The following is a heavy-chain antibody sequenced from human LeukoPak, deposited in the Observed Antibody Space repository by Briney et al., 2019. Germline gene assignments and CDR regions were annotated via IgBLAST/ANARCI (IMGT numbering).Heavy chain of an antibody. CDR3: AKDYWWSYSYGP. CDR1: GFTFSSYA. Sequence: GGSLRLSCAASGFTFSSYAMSWVRQAPGKGLEWVSAISGSGGSTYYADSVKGRFTISRDNSKNTLYLQVNSLRAEDTAVYYCAKDYWWSYSYGPWGQGTLVTVSS. D-gene: IGHD5-18*01. CDR2: ISGSGGST. V-gene: IGHV3-23*01. J-gene: IGHJ4*02.